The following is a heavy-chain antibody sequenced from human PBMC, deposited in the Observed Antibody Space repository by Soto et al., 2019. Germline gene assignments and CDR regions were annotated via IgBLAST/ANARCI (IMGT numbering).Heavy chain of an antibody. CDR3: AKGGDAYNSFFDY. J-gene: IGHJ4*02. CDR2: ISYDGSNR. Sequence: GGSLRLSCAASGFTFSSYGIHWVRQAPGKGLEWVAVISYDGSNRYYADSVKGRFTISRDNSKNTLYLQMNSLRAEDTAMYYCAKGGDAYNSFFDYWGQGTPVTVSS. CDR1: GFTFSSYG. V-gene: IGHV3-30*18. D-gene: IGHD3-10*01.